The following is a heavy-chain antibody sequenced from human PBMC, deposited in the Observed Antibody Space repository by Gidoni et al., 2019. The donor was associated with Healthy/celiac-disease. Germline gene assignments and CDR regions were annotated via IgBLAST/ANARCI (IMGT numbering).Heavy chain of an antibody. D-gene: IGHD3-10*01. CDR3: ARDLEGTPTPNYYGMDV. J-gene: IGHJ6*02. V-gene: IGHV1-69*04. Sequence: QVQLVQSGAEVKKPGSSVKVSCKASGGTFSSYAISWVRQAPGQGLEWMGRIIPILGIANYAQKFQGRVTITADKSTSTAYMELSSLRSEDTAVYYCARDLEGTPTPNYYGMDVWGQGTTVTVSS. CDR2: IIPILGIA. CDR1: GGTFSSYA.